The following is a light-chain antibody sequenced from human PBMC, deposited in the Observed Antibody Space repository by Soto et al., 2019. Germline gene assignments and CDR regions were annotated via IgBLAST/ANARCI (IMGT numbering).Light chain of an antibody. Sequence: QSALTQPASVSGSPGQSITISCTGTSSDVGGYNYVSWYQQHPGRAPKLLIYDVSNRPSGVSNRFSCSKSGNTASLTISGLQAEDEADYYCNSYRSSSTRYVFGSGTKVTVL. CDR1: SSDVGGYNY. CDR2: DVS. J-gene: IGLJ1*01. V-gene: IGLV2-14*03. CDR3: NSYRSSSTRYV.